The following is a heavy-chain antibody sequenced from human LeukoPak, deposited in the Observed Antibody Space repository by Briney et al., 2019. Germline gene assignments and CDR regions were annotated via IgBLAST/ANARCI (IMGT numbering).Heavy chain of an antibody. CDR2: IYYSGST. J-gene: IGHJ4*02. V-gene: IGHV4-30-4*01. CDR1: GGSMSIGDYF. CDR3: ARSAYYYVHFDY. D-gene: IGHD3-22*01. Sequence: SETLSLTCTVSGGSMSIGDYFWSWIRRPPGKGLEWIGYIYYSGSTYYNPSLKSRVTISVDTSKNQFSLKLSSVTAADTAVYYCARSAYYYVHFDYWGQGTLVTVSS.